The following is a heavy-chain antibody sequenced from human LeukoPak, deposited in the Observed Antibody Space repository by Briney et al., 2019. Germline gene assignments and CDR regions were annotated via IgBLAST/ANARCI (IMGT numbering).Heavy chain of an antibody. CDR3: AKDVETYYYDSSAPDY. V-gene: IGHV3-30*18. D-gene: IGHD3-22*01. J-gene: IGHJ4*02. Sequence: GSLRLSCAASGFTFSSYGMHWVRQAPGKGLEWVAVISYDGSNKYYADSVKGRFTISRDNSKNTLYLQMNSLRAEDTAVYSCAKDVETYYYDSSAPDYWGQGTLVTVSS. CDR2: ISYDGSNK. CDR1: GFTFSSYG.